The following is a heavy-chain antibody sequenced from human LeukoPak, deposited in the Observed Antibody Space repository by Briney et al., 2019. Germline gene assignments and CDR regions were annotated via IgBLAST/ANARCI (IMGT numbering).Heavy chain of an antibody. V-gene: IGHV3-30*04. CDR1: GFTFNKYA. D-gene: IGHD6-19*01. Sequence: GGSLRLSCVASGFTFNKYAMDWVRQAPGKGLEWVAVISYDGSNKYYADSVRGRFTISRDNSKNTLYLQMNSLRAEDTAVYYCAKDHQWLATGFDYWGQGTLVTVSS. CDR2: ISYDGSNK. J-gene: IGHJ4*02. CDR3: AKDHQWLATGFDY.